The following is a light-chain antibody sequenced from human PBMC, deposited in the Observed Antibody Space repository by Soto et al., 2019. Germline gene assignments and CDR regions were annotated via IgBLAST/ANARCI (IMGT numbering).Light chain of an antibody. CDR3: QQYHTWPIT. CDR1: QSVSRK. CDR2: GAS. Sequence: ETVMTQSPATLSVSPWERATLSCRASQSVSRKLAWYQHKPGQAPRLLISGASTGATGIPARFSGSGSGTEFTLTISSLQSEDCAIYYCQQYHTWPITFGGGTKVDIK. V-gene: IGKV3-15*01. J-gene: IGKJ4*01.